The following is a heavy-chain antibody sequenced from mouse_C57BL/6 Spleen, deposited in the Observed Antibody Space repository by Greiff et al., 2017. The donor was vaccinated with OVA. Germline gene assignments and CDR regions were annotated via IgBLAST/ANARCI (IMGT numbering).Heavy chain of an antibody. CDR1: GFTFSSYT. D-gene: IGHD2-3*01. J-gene: IGHJ3*01. CDR2: ISGGGGNT. CDR3: ARQGDGYYGFAY. V-gene: IGHV5-9*01. Sequence: DVMLVESGGGLVKPGGSLKLSCAASGFTFSSYTMSWVRQTPEKRLEWVATISGGGGNTYYPDSVKGRFTISRDNAKNTLYLQMSSLRSEDTALYYCARQGDGYYGFAYWGQGTLVTVSA.